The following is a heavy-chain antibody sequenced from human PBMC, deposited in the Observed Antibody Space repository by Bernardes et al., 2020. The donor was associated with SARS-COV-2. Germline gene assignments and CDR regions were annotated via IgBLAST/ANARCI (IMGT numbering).Heavy chain of an antibody. CDR2: INSDGIRT. CDR3: ARVGVGTTDLDY. J-gene: IGHJ4*02. CDR1: GFTFSSYW. D-gene: IGHD1-26*01. V-gene: IGHV3-74*01. Sequence: GGSLRLSCEASGFTFSSYWMHWVRQAPGKGLVWVSRINSDGIRTTYADSVKGRFTISRDNAKNTLFLQMNSLRAEDTAVYYCARVGVGTTDLDYWGQGTLVTVSS.